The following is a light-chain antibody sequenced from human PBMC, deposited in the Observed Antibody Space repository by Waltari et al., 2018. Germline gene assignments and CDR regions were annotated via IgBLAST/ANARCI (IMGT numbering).Light chain of an antibody. CDR2: DVS. CDR3: CSYAGSFTLV. J-gene: IGLJ2*01. V-gene: IGLV2-11*01. Sequence: QSALTQPRSVSGSPGQSVTISCTGTSSDVGGYNYVSWYQQHPGKVPKLMTYDVSKRPSGVPVRFSGSKSGNTASLTISGLQPDDEADYYCCSYAGSFTLVFGGGTKLTVL. CDR1: SSDVGGYNY.